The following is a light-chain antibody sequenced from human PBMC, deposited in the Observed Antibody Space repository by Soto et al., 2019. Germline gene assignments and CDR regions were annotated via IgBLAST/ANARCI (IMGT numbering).Light chain of an antibody. CDR1: QSVSSSS. V-gene: IGKV3-20*01. CDR3: QRYGSSSLIT. CDR2: GTS. J-gene: IGKJ5*01. Sequence: IACTQSPGTLSLSPGERATLSCRAIQSVSSSSLAWYQQRPGQAPRLLIYGTSSRATGIPDRFSGSGSGTDFTLTISRLEPEDFAVYFCQRYGSSSLITFAQGTRLEIK.